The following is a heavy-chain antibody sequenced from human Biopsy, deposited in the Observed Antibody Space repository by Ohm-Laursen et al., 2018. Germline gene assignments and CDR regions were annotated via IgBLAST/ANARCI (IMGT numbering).Heavy chain of an antibody. J-gene: IGHJ6*02. CDR1: GYTFTSYD. Sequence: WASVKVSCKASGYTFTSYDINWVRQATGQGLEWMGWMNPNSGNTDYAQKFQGRVTMTRNTSISTAYMELNSLRSEDTAVYYCARGSFWFRGNYYYYGMDVWGQGTTVTVSS. CDR3: ARGSFWFRGNYYYYGMDV. CDR2: MNPNSGNT. V-gene: IGHV1-8*01. D-gene: IGHD3-10*01.